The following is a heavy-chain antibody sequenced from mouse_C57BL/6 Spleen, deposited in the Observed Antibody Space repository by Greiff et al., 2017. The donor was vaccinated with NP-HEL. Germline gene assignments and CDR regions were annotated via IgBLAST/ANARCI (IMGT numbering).Heavy chain of an antibody. CDR2: IGPGSGST. V-gene: IGHV1-77*01. D-gene: IGHD1-1*01. CDR3: ARSYYYGSSYGYYFDY. Sequence: VQLQQSGAELVKPGASVKISCKASGYTFTDYYINWVKQRPGQGLEWIGKIGPGSGSTYYNEKFKGKATLTADKSSSTAYMQLSSLTSEDSAVYFCARSYYYGSSYGYYFDYWGQGTTLTVSS. CDR1: GYTFTDYY. J-gene: IGHJ2*01.